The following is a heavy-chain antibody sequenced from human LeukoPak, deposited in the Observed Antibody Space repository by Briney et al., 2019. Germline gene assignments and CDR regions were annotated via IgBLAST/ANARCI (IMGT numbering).Heavy chain of an antibody. CDR3: ATLIIRPLGPPKYYMDV. CDR1: GGSISSSSYY. J-gene: IGHJ6*03. V-gene: IGHV4-39*01. CDR2: IYYSGST. Sequence: ETLSLTCTVSGGSISSSSYYWGWIRQPPGKGLEWIGSIYYSGSTYYNPSLKSRVTISVDTSKNQFSLKLSSVTAADTAVYYCATLIIRPLGPPKYYMDVWGKGTTVTVSS. D-gene: IGHD3-10*01.